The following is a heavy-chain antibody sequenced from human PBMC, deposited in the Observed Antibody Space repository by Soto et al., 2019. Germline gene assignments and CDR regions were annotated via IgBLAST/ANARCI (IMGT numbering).Heavy chain of an antibody. CDR2: IYHSGST. D-gene: IGHD6-13*01. CDR1: SGSISSSNW. Sequence: PSETLSLTCAVSSGSISSSNWWSWVRQPPGKGLEWIGEIYHSGSTNYNPSLKSRVTISVDKSKNQFSLKLSSVTAADTAVYYCARDFGSSWYGGFGWFDPWGQGTLVTVSS. V-gene: IGHV4-4*02. CDR3: ARDFGSSWYGGFGWFDP. J-gene: IGHJ5*02.